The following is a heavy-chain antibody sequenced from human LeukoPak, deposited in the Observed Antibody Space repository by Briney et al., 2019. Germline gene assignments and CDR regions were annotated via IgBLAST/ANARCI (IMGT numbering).Heavy chain of an antibody. Sequence: ASVKVSCKASGYTFTGYYMHWVRQAPGQGLEWMGWINPNSGGTNYAQKFQGRVTMTRDTSISTAYMELSRLRSDDTAVYYCARDREWELLRGDYWGQGTLVTVSS. CDR2: INPNSGGT. J-gene: IGHJ4*02. CDR1: GYTFTGYY. D-gene: IGHD1-26*01. CDR3: ARDREWELLRGDY. V-gene: IGHV1-2*02.